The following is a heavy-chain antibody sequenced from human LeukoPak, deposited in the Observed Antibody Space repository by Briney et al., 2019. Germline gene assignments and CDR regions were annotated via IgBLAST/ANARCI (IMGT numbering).Heavy chain of an antibody. Sequence: SETLCLTCSVSGGSISSYYWSWIRQPAGKGLEWIGRIYPSGSTNYNPSLRSRVTMSIDTSKNQFSLKLSSVTAADTAVYYCARERYNTGWYNYWGQGTLVTVSS. V-gene: IGHV4-4*07. D-gene: IGHD6-19*01. CDR3: ARERYNTGWYNY. CDR2: IYPSGST. CDR1: GGSISSYY. J-gene: IGHJ4*02.